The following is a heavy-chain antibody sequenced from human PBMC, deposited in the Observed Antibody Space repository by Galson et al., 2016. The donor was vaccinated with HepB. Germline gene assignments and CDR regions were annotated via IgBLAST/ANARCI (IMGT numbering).Heavy chain of an antibody. V-gene: IGHV3-48*02. D-gene: IGHD3-3*01. Sequence: SLRLSCAASGFTFSSYSMNWVRQAPGKGLEWVSYISSSSTIYYADSVKGRFTISRDNAKNSLYLQMNSLRDEDTAVYYCATLDRGPTLDCWGQGTLVTVSS. CDR1: GFTFSSYS. J-gene: IGHJ4*02. CDR3: ATLDRGPTLDC. CDR2: ISSSSTI.